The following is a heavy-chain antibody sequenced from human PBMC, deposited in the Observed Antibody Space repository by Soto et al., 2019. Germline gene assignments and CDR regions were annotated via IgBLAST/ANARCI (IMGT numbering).Heavy chain of an antibody. CDR2: ISGSGGST. CDR3: AKSTDGDFWSGYYYYYYMDV. CDR1: GFTFSSYA. V-gene: IGHV3-23*01. J-gene: IGHJ6*03. Sequence: GGSLRLSCAASGFTFSSYAMSWVRQAPGKGVEWVSAISGSGGSTYYADSVKGRFTISRDNSKNTLYLQMNSLRAEDTAVYYCAKSTDGDFWSGYYYYYYMDVWGKGTTVTVSS. D-gene: IGHD3-3*01.